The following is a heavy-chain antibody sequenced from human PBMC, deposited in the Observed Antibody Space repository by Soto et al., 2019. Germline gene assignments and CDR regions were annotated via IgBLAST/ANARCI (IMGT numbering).Heavy chain of an antibody. D-gene: IGHD2-15*01. CDR1: GYTFTGYY. Sequence: ASVKVSCKASGYTFTGYYMHWVRQAPGQGLEWMGWINPNSGGTNYAQKFQGWVTMTRDTSIGTAYLERSRLGSEDTAVYYWARVGCSGGSCYSRWLSWFDPWGQGTLVTVSS. CDR3: ARVGCSGGSCYSRWLSWFDP. J-gene: IGHJ5*02. CDR2: INPNSGGT. V-gene: IGHV1-2*04.